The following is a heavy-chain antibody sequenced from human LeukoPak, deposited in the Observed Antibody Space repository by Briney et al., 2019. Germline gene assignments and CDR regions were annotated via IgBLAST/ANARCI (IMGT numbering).Heavy chain of an antibody. D-gene: IGHD6-19*01. CDR3: ARDPVAGIDY. CDR1: GGSISSSSYY. Sequence: SETLSLTCTVSGGSISSSSYYWGWIRQPPGKGLEWIGSIYYSGSTYYNPSLKSRVTISVDTSKNQFSLKLSSVTAADTAVYYCARDPVAGIDYWGQGTLVTVSS. J-gene: IGHJ4*02. CDR2: IYYSGST. V-gene: IGHV4-39*07.